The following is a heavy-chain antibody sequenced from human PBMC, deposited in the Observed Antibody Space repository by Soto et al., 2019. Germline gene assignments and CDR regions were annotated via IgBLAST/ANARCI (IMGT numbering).Heavy chain of an antibody. Sequence: SETLSLTCAVYGGSFSGYYWSWIRQPPGKGLEWIGEINHSGSTNYNPSLKSRVTISVDTSKNQFSLKLSSVTAADTAVYYCARPYSSGWTYYYYGMDVWGQGTTVTVSS. D-gene: IGHD6-19*01. V-gene: IGHV4-34*01. CDR3: ARPYSSGWTYYYYGMDV. J-gene: IGHJ6*02. CDR2: INHSGST. CDR1: GGSFSGYY.